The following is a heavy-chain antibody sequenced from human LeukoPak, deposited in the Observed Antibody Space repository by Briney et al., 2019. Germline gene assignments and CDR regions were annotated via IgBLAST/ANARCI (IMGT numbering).Heavy chain of an antibody. J-gene: IGHJ4*02. Sequence: KPSETLSLTCTVSGGSISSYYWSWIRQPPGKGLEWIGYIYYSGSTNYNPSLESRVTISVDTSKNQFSLKLSSVTAADTAWYYCARGYGDYVEQIDWGQGTLVTVSS. V-gene: IGHV4-59*01. D-gene: IGHD4-17*01. CDR3: ARGYGDYVEQID. CDR2: IYYSGST. CDR1: GGSISSYY.